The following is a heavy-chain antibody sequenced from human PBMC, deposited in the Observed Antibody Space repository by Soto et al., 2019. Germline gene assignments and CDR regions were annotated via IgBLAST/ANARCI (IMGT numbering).Heavy chain of an antibody. Sequence: GGSLTPSCAASGFTFSRYAVHWVRQAPGKGLEWVAVIWYDGSVKYYADSVKGRFTVFRDNYRSTLYLKMNSLRADDTAVYYCAKEIKPRDMDAWGQGTTVTVSS. CDR2: IWYDGSVK. J-gene: IGHJ6*02. V-gene: IGHV3-33*06. CDR1: GFTFSRYA. CDR3: AKEIKPRDMDA.